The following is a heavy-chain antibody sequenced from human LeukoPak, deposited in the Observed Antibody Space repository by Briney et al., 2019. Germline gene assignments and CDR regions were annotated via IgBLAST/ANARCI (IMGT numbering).Heavy chain of an antibody. D-gene: IGHD4-11*01. CDR2: IYSGGST. V-gene: IGHV3-66*02. CDR3: ARDVRLVDSNYGAYYFDY. J-gene: IGHJ4*02. CDR1: GFTVSSNY. Sequence: GGSLRLSCAASGFTVSSNYMSWVRQAPGKGLEWVSAIYSGGSTYYADSVKGRFTISRDNSKNTLYLQMNSLRAEDTAVYYCARDVRLVDSNYGAYYFDYWGQGTLVTVSS.